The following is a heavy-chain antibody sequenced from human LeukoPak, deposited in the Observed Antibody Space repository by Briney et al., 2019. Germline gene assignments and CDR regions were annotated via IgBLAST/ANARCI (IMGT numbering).Heavy chain of an antibody. D-gene: IGHD3-22*01. J-gene: IGHJ4*02. CDR1: GFTFSSYA. Sequence: PGGSLRLSCAASGFTFSSYAMSWVRQAPGKGLEWVSAISGSGGSTYYADSVKGRFTISRDNSKNTLYLQMNSLRAEDTAVYYCAKDEGGYYDSSGYYNYWGQGTLVTVSS. CDR2: ISGSGGST. V-gene: IGHV3-23*01. CDR3: AKDEGGYYDSSGYYNY.